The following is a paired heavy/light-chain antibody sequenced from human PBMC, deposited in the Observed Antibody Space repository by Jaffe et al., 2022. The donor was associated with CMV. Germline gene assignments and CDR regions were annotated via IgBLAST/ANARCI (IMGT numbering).Light chain of an antibody. V-gene: IGLV1-51*02. Sequence: QSVLTQPPSVSAAPGQKVTISCSGSSSNIGNNYVSWYQQLPGTAPKLLIYENNKRPSGIPDRFSGSKSGTSATLGITGLQTGDEADYYCETWDSSLSVGVFGTGTKVTVL. CDR3: ETWDSSLSVGV. J-gene: IGLJ1*01. CDR2: ENN. CDR1: SSNIGNNY.
Heavy chain of an antibody. J-gene: IGHJ3*02. Sequence: EVQLLESGGGLVQPGGSLRLSCAASGFTFSSYAMSWVRQAPGKGLEWVSGISGSGRRTYYVDSVKGRFIISRDNSKNTFYLQMNSLRAEDTAVYYCAKDRADYPTAAAVAFEIWGQGTMVTVSS. V-gene: IGHV3-23*01. CDR3: AKDRADYPTAAAVAFEI. CDR2: ISGSGRRT. CDR1: GFTFSSYA. D-gene: IGHD4-17*01.